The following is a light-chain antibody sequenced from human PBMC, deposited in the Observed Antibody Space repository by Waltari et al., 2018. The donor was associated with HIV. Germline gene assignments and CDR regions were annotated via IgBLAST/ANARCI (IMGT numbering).Light chain of an antibody. J-gene: IGLJ2*01. CDR3: SSYTSSSTLV. Sequence: QSALNQPASVSGSPGRSITISCTGTSSDVGGYPCVPWYQQHPGKAPKLKIYEVSNRPSGVSNRFSGSKSGNTASLTISGLQAEDEADYYCSSYTSSSTLVFGGGTELTVL. CDR2: EVS. CDR1: SSDVGGYPC. V-gene: IGLV2-14*01.